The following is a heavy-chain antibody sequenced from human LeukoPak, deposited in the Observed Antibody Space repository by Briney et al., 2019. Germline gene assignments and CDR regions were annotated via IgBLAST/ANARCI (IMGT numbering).Heavy chain of an antibody. CDR2: ISYDGSNK. Sequence: GRSLRLSCAASGFTFSSYGMHWVRQAPGKGLEWVALISYDGSNKDYADSVKGRFTISRDNSKNTLYLQMNNLRADDTAVYYCARGSTTAQRKDAFDIWGQGTMVTVSS. D-gene: IGHD4-17*01. J-gene: IGHJ3*02. V-gene: IGHV3-30*04. CDR1: GFTFSSYG. CDR3: ARGSTTAQRKDAFDI.